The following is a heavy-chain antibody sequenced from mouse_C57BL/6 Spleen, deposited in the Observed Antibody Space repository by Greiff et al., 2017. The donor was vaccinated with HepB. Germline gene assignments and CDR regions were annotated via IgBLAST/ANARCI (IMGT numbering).Heavy chain of an antibody. CDR1: GYTFTSYW. D-gene: IGHD2-1*01. V-gene: IGHV1-7*01. CDR3: ARGYYGNYEFSYWYFDV. CDR2: INPSSGYT. Sequence: VQLKQSGAELAKPGASVKLSCKASGYTFTSYWMHWVKQRPGQGLEWIGYINPSSGYTKYNQKFKDKATLTADKSSSTAYMQLSSLTYEDSAVYYCARGYYGNYEFSYWYFDVWGTGTTVTVSS. J-gene: IGHJ1*03.